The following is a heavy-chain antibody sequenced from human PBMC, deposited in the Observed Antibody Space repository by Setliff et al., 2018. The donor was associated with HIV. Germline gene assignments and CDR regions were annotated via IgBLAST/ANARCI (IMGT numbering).Heavy chain of an antibody. CDR3: VKGPVLTGHQLNYFNYGMDV. CDR1: GYTFIDKY. V-gene: IGHV1-2*06. CDR2: IDPENDET. Sequence: ASVKVSCKASGYTFIDKYMHWVRQAPGKGLHWMGRIDPENDETNYADSVRGRFTVSRDNTKRSLYLEMNHLTAEDTALYFCVKGPVLTGHQLNYFNYGMDVWGQGTMVTVSS. D-gene: IGHD3-9*01. J-gene: IGHJ6*02.